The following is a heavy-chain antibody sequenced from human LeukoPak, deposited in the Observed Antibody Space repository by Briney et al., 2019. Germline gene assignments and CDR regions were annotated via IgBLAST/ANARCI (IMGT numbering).Heavy chain of an antibody. CDR2: MNPNSGNT. CDR3: ATRGGNGAVDN. CDR1: GYTFTNYD. D-gene: IGHD2-8*01. J-gene: IGHJ4*02. Sequence: ASVKVSCKASGYTFTNYDINWVRQATGQGLEWMGWMNPNSGNTGHAQKFQGRITMTRNTSIGTAYMELRSLTSEDTAVYYCATRGGNGAVDNWGQGTLVTVSS. V-gene: IGHV1-8*01.